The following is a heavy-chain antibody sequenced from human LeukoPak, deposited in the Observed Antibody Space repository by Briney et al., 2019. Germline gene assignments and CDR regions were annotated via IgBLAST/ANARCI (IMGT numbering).Heavy chain of an antibody. CDR2: INPSGGST. J-gene: IGHJ5*02. V-gene: IGHV1-46*01. CDR3: ARGGYSNRNWFDP. CDR1: GYTFTSYY. D-gene: IGHD6-13*01. Sequence: GASVKVSCKASGYTFTSYYMHWVRQAPGQGLEWMGIINPSGGSTSYAQKFQGRVTVTRDMSTSAVYMELSSLRSEDTAVYYCARGGYSNRNWFDPWGQGTLVTVSS.